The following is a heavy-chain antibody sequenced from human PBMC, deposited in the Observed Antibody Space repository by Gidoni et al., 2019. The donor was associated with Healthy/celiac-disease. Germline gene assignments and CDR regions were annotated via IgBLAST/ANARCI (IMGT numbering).Heavy chain of an antibody. Sequence: EVPLVESGGGLVQPGRSMTLSCAASGFHFDDYAMHWVRQAPGKGLEWVSGISWNSGSIGYAESVKGRFTISRDNAKNSLYLQMNSLRAEDTALYYCAKAYCSSTSCYLDYWGQGTLVTVSS. D-gene: IGHD2-2*01. CDR2: ISWNSGSI. J-gene: IGHJ4*02. CDR1: GFHFDDYA. CDR3: AKAYCSSTSCYLDY. V-gene: IGHV3-9*01.